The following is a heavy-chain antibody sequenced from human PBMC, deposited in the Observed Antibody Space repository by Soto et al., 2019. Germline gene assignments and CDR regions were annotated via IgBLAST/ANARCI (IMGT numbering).Heavy chain of an antibody. V-gene: IGHV3-64D*06. CDR2: IRGNGDPP. Sequence: GGSLRLSCSASGFTFSSYAMHWVCQAPGKGLEYVSGIRGNGDPPFYADSVKGRFTISRDNSKNTLYLQMSSLSADDTAVYYCVKSRGGNNFDFFDWGQGALVTVSS. D-gene: IGHD5-12*01. CDR3: VKSRGGNNFDFFD. CDR1: GFTFSSYA. J-gene: IGHJ4*02.